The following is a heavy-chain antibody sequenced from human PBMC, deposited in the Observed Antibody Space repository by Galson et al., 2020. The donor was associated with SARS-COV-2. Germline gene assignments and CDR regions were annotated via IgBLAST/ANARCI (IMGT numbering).Heavy chain of an antibody. CDR1: GGSFGGDY. CDR2: INHSGNT. V-gene: IGHV4-34*01. D-gene: IGHD5-18*01. Sequence: SETLSLTCAVSGGSFGGDYWTWIRQPPGKGLEWIGEINHSGNTKYNPSVKGRVTMSVDTSMKQLSLKLISVTAADTAGYYCGRVRVDTGIPRACDVWGQGTMVTVSS. CDR3: GRVRVDTGIPRACDV. J-gene: IGHJ3*01.